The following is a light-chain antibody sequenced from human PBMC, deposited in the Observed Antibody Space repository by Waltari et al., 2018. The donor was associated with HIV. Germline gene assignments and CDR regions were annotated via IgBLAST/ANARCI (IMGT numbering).Light chain of an antibody. CDR2: AAS. J-gene: IGKJ1*01. CDR1: QGISNS. CDR3: QQYKSYPRT. V-gene: IGKV1-16*02. Sequence: DIEMTQSPPSLSASVGDRVTIPCRASQGISNSLACFQQTPGKAPQSLIYAASSLHRGVPSKFSSSGSATDFTLTSSRLQPEDFATYYCQQYKSYPRTFGQGTKVEMK.